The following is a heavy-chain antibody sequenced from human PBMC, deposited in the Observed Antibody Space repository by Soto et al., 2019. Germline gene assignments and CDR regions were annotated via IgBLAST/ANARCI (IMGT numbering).Heavy chain of an antibody. CDR1: GYSFTSYW. CDR3: AGGGVRGVITRTRDYYGMDV. J-gene: IGHJ6*02. CDR2: IYPGDSDT. Sequence: PGESLKIPCKGSGYSFTSYWIGWVRQMPGKGLEWMGIIYPGDSDTRYSPSFQGQVTISADKSISTAYLQWSSLKASDTAMYYCAGGGVRGVITRTRDYYGMDVWGQGTTVTVS. V-gene: IGHV5-51*01. D-gene: IGHD3-10*01.